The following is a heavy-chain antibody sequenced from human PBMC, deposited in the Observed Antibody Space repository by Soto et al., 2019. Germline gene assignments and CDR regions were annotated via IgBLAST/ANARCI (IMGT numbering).Heavy chain of an antibody. D-gene: IGHD3-9*01. V-gene: IGHV4-31*03. CDR3: ARGGQYYDILTGYYRYYYYYGMDV. CDR2: IYYSGST. Sequence: QVQLQESGPGLVKPSQTLSLTCTVSGGSISSGGYYWSWIRQHPGEGLEWIGYIYYSGSTYYNPSLKSRVTISVDTSKNQFSLKLSSVTAADTAVYYCARGGQYYDILTGYYRYYYYYGMDVWGQGTTVTVSS. CDR1: GGSISSGGYY. J-gene: IGHJ6*02.